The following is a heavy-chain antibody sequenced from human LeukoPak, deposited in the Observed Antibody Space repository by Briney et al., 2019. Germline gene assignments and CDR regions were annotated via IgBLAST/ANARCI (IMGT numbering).Heavy chain of an antibody. J-gene: IGHJ6*04. D-gene: IGHD2-15*01. CDR1: GFTFSSYS. V-gene: IGHV3-21*01. CDR3: ARDCSGGSCSRDSYYYYYGMDV. Sequence: GGSLRLSCAASGFTFSSYSMNWVRQAPGKGLEWVSSISSSSSYIYYAGSVKGRFTISRDNAKNSLYLQMNSLRAEDTAVYYCARDCSGGSCSRDSYYYYYGMDVWGKGTTVTVSS. CDR2: ISSSSSYI.